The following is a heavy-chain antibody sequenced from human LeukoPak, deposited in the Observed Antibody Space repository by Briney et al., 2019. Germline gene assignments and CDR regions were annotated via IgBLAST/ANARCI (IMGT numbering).Heavy chain of an antibody. CDR1: GYSISSDCF. V-gene: IGHV4-38-2*02. D-gene: IGHD2-15*01. CDR2: IHHGGST. J-gene: IGHJ4*02. Sequence: PSETLSLTCTVSGYSISSDCFWGWIRPPPGKGLEWIGTIHHGGSTYYNPSLKSRVTLSVDTSNNQFSLKVTSVTAADTAVYYCAGVRTRAGNDCWGQGTLVTVSS. CDR3: AGVRTRAGNDC.